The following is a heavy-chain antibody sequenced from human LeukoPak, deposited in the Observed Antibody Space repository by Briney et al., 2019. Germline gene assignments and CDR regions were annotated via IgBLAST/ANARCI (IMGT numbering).Heavy chain of an antibody. CDR2: IYYSGST. V-gene: IGHV4-59*01. D-gene: IGHD3-10*01. Sequence: SETLSLTCTVSGGSIGSYYWSWIRQPPGKGLEWIGYIYYSGSTNYNPSLKSRVTISVDTSKNQFSLKLSSVPAADTAVYYCARGARGSGSYYGYWGQGTLVTVSS. CDR1: GGSIGSYY. J-gene: IGHJ4*02. CDR3: ARGARGSGSYYGY.